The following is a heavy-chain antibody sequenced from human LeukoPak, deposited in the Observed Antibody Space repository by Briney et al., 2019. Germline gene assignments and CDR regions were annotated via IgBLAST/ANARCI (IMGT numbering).Heavy chain of an antibody. CDR1: GGSISSYY. J-gene: IGHJ4*02. V-gene: IGHV4-59*01. Sequence: SETLSLTCTVSGGSISSYYWSWIRQPPGKGLEWIGYNYYSGSTNYNPSLKSRVTISVDTSKNQFSLKLSSVTAADTAVYYCARGRRGYSYGYISGPFDYWGQGTLVTVSS. D-gene: IGHD5-18*01. CDR2: NYYSGST. CDR3: ARGRRGYSYGYISGPFDY.